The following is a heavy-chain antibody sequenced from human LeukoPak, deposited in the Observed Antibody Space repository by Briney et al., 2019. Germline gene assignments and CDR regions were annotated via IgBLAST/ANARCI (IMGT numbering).Heavy chain of an antibody. V-gene: IGHV4-4*07. D-gene: IGHD3-22*01. CDR2: IYTSGST. CDR3: ARDAPYDSSGSNYYYYYYYMDV. CDR1: GDSISSYY. Sequence: SETLSLTCTVSGDSISSYYWSWIRQPPGKGLEWIGRIYTSGSTNYNPSLKSRVTMSVDTSKNQFSLKLSSVTAADTAVYYCARDAPYDSSGSNYYYYYYYMDVWGKGTTVTVSS. J-gene: IGHJ6*03.